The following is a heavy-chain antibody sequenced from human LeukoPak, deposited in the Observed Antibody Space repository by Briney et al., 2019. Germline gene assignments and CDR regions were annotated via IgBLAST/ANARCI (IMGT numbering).Heavy chain of an antibody. Sequence: GSSVKVSCKASGGTFSSYAISWVRQAPGQGLEWMGGIIPIFGTANYAQKFQGRVTITTDESTSTAYMELSSLGSEDTAVYYCARYSSGWYYFDYWGQGTLVTVSS. CDR3: ARYSSGWYYFDY. CDR2: IIPIFGTA. J-gene: IGHJ4*02. D-gene: IGHD6-19*01. CDR1: GGTFSSYA. V-gene: IGHV1-69*05.